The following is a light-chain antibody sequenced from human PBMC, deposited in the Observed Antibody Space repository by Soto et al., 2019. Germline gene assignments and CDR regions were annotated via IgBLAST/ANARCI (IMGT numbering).Light chain of an antibody. V-gene: IGKV3-15*01. CDR2: GAS. Sequence: DILLTPSQATLSVSPWERATLSCLARQSVSSNLAWYQQKPGQAPRLLIYGASTRATGIPARFSGSGSGTEFTLTISSLQSEDFAVYYCQQYNNWPFTFGQGTRLEI. CDR3: QQYNNWPFT. CDR1: QSVSSN. J-gene: IGKJ5*01.